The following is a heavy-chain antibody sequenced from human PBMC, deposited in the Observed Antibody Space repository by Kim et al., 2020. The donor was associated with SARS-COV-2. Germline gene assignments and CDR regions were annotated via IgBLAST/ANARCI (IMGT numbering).Heavy chain of an antibody. D-gene: IGHD6-19*01. CDR1: RFTFSSYG. CDR3: AKDRPSPSSGWPGEAFDI. CDR2: ISGSGGST. V-gene: IGHV3-23*01. Sequence: GGSLRLSCAASRFTFSSYGMSWVRQAPGQGLEWVSAISGSGGSTYYADSVKGRFTISRDNSKNTLYLHMNSLRAEDTALYYCAKDRPSPSSGWPGEAFDIWGQGTMVTVSS. J-gene: IGHJ3*02.